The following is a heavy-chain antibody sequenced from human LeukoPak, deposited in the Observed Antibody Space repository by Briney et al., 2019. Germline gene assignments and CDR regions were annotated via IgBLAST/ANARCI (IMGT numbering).Heavy chain of an antibody. CDR2: INPNSGGT. J-gene: IGHJ4*02. V-gene: IGHV1-2*02. CDR3: ARAYSGYEAFDY. CDR1: GYTFSGYY. D-gene: IGHD5-12*01. Sequence: GASVKVSCKASGYTFSGYYIHWVRQAPGQGLERMGWINPNSGGTNYAQKFQGRVTMTRDTSTTYMELSRLTSDDTAVYYCARAYSGYEAFDYWGQGTLVTVSS.